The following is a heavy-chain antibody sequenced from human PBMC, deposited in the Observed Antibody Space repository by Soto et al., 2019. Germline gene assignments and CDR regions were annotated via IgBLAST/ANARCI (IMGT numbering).Heavy chain of an antibody. J-gene: IGHJ5*02. CDR3: ARDRAFYDSSGYYGVDWFDP. CDR1: GYTFTSYY. D-gene: IGHD3-22*01. V-gene: IGHV1-46*01. Sequence: ASVKVSCKAPGYTFTSYYMHWVRQAPGQGLEWMGIINPSGGSTSYAQKFQGRVTMTRDTSTSTVYMELSSLRSEDTAVYYCARDRAFYDSSGYYGVDWFDPWGQGTLVTVSS. CDR2: INPSGGST.